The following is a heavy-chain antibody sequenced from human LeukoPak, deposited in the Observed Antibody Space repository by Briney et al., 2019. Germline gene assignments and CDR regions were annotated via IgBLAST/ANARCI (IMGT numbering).Heavy chain of an antibody. V-gene: IGHV1-69*10. CDR3: ARMMDTAMVAAPEFDY. J-gene: IGHJ4*02. D-gene: IGHD5-18*01. CDR2: IIPILGIA. Sequence: SVKVSCKASGGTFSSYAISWVRQAPGQGLEWMGWIIPILGIANYAQKFQGRVTITADKSTSTAYMELSSLRSEDTAVYYCARMMDTAMVAAPEFDYWGQGTLVTVSS. CDR1: GGTFSSYA.